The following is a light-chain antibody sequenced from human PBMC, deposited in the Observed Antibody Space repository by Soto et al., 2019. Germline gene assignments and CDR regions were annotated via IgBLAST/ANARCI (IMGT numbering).Light chain of an antibody. V-gene: IGLV1-51*01. CDR2: GDN. J-gene: IGLJ1*01. Sequence: QSVLTQPPSVSAAPGQEVTISCSGSSSNIGGNSVSWYQPLPGTAPKLLIYGDNKRPSGIPDRFSGSKSGTSATLGITGFQTGDEAGYYCGSWDSSLSAYVFGTGTKVSVL. CDR1: SSNIGGNS. CDR3: GSWDSSLSAYV.